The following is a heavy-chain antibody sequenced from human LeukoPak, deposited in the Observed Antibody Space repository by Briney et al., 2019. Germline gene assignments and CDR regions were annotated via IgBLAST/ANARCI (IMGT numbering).Heavy chain of an antibody. D-gene: IGHD2-15*01. Sequence: SETLSLTCTVSGGSISSSSYYWGWIRQPPGKGLEWIGSIYYSGSTYYNPSLKSRVTISVDTSKNQFSLKLSSVTAADTAVYYCARVRGDIVVVVAADWGQGTLVTVSS. CDR2: IYYSGST. CDR1: GGSISSSSYY. CDR3: ARVRGDIVVVVAAD. J-gene: IGHJ4*02. V-gene: IGHV4-39*07.